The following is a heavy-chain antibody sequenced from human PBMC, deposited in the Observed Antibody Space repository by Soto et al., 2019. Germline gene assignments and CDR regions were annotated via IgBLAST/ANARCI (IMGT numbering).Heavy chain of an antibody. V-gene: IGHV3-23*01. CDR3: AKAGFSSGWSPSYCDY. CDR1: GFTFSSYA. J-gene: IGHJ4*02. CDR2: MSGTGGST. Sequence: EVQLLESGGGLVPPGRSLRLSCAASGFTFSSYAMNWVRQAPGKGLEWVSAMSGTGGSTYYADSVKGRFTISRDNSKNTLYLQMNSLRVEDTAVFYCAKAGFSSGWSPSYCDYCGQGTLVTVSS. D-gene: IGHD6-19*01.